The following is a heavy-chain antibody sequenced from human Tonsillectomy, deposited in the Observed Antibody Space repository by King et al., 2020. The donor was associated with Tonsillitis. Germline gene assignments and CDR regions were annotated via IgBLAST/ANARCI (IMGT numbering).Heavy chain of an antibody. Sequence: VQLVESGAEVKKPGASVKVSCKASGYTFTGYYIQWVRQAPGQGLEWMGWINPNSGGTSYTQKFQGRVTMTRDTAISTVYMELNRLRSDDTAIYFCAGGSYFADFVYWGQGTLVTVSS. CDR1: GYTFTGYY. CDR2: INPNSGGT. D-gene: IGHD1-26*01. J-gene: IGHJ4*02. V-gene: IGHV1-2*02. CDR3: AGGSYFADFVY.